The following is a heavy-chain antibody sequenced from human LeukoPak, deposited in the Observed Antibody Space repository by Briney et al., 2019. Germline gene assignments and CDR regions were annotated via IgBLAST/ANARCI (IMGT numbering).Heavy chain of an antibody. J-gene: IGHJ6*03. V-gene: IGHV4-30-4*07. Sequence: PSETLSLTCAVSGGSISSGGYSWSWIRQPPGKGLEWIGYIYYSGSTYYNPSLKSRVTISVDTSKNQFSLKLSSVTAADTAVYYCARELGPHYDFWSGPPYYYYMDVWGKGTTVTVSS. CDR1: GGSISSGGYS. D-gene: IGHD3-3*01. CDR2: IYYSGST. CDR3: ARELGPHYDFWSGPPYYYYMDV.